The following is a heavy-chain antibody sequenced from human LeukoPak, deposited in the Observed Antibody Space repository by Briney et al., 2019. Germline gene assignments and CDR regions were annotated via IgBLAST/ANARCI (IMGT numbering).Heavy chain of an antibody. CDR3: AKGARNSGYENFDS. J-gene: IGHJ4*02. CDR1: GFTFSSYS. D-gene: IGHD5-12*01. Sequence: PGGSLRLSCAASGFTFSSYSMNWVRQAPGKGLEWVSSISSSSSYIYYADSVKGRFTISRDNSKNTLYLQMNSLRAEDTAVYYCAKGARNSGYENFDSWGQGTLVTVSS. CDR2: ISSSSSYI. V-gene: IGHV3-21*04.